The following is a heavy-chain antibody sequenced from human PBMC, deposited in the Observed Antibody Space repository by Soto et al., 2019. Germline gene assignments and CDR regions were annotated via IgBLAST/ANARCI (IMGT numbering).Heavy chain of an antibody. J-gene: IGHJ4*02. CDR1: GGSISSSSYY. V-gene: IGHV4-39*01. CDR3: ARQPNPLLRGYSYGLTDY. D-gene: IGHD5-18*01. CDR2: IYYSGST. Sequence: PSETLSLTCTVSGGSISSSSYYWGWIRQPPGKGLEWIGSIYYSGSTYYNPSLKSRVTISVDTSKNQFSLKLSSVTAADTAVYYCARQPNPLLRGYSYGLTDYWGQGTLVTVSS.